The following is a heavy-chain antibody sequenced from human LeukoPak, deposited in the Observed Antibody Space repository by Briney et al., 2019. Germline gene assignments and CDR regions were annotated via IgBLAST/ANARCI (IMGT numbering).Heavy chain of an antibody. D-gene: IGHD2-15*01. J-gene: IGHJ4*02. CDR1: GYTFTSYG. CDR3: ARGYCSGGSCYFIFDY. CDR2: INPNSGGT. Sequence: ASVKVSCKASGYTFTSYGISWVRQAPGQGLEWMGWINPNSGGTNYAQKFQGRVTMTRDTSISTAYMELSRLRSDDTAVYYCARGYCSGGSCYFIFDYWGQGTLVTVSS. V-gene: IGHV1-2*02.